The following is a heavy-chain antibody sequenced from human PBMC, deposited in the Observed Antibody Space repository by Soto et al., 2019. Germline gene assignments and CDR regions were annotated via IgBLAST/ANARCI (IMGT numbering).Heavy chain of an antibody. CDR2: IWYDGSNK. Sequence: RHECGVGKFTISGYGMRRVIQAPGKGLEWVAVIWYDGSNKYYADSVKGRFTISRDNSKNTLYLQMNSLRAEDTAVYYCARDFARNYYGSGSYYSPLDYFDYWGQGTLVTVSS. V-gene: IGHV3-33*01. J-gene: IGHJ4*02. CDR3: ARDFARNYYGSGSYYSPLDYFDY. CDR1: KFTISGYG. D-gene: IGHD3-10*01.